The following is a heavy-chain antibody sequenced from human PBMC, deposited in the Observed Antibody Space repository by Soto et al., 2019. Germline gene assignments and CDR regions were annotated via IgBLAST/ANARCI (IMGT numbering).Heavy chain of an antibody. CDR2: IYYSGST. J-gene: IGHJ1*01. Sequence: QVQLQESGPGLVKPSQTLSLTCTVSGGSISSGGYYWSWIRQHPGKGLEWIGYIYYSGSTYYNPSLKSRVTKSVDTSKNQFSLKLSSVTAADTAVYYCARGRDYYDSSGFLFQHWGQGTLVTVSS. D-gene: IGHD3-22*01. V-gene: IGHV4-31*03. CDR1: GGSISSGGYY. CDR3: ARGRDYYDSSGFLFQH.